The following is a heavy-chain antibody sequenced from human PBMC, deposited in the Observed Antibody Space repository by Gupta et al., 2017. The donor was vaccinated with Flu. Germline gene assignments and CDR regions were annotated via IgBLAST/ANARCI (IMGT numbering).Heavy chain of an antibody. V-gene: IGHV1-2*04. J-gene: IGHJ6*02. CDR2: INPNSGGT. D-gene: IGHD1-26*01. CDR3: ARSGQELLASYYYGMDV. Sequence: QVQLVQSGAEVKKPGASVKVSCKASGYTFTGYYMHWVRQAPGQGLEWMGWINPNSGGTNYAQKFQGWVTMTRDTSISTAYMELSRLRSDDTAVYYCARSGQELLASYYYGMDVWGQGTTVTVSS. CDR1: GYTFTGYY.